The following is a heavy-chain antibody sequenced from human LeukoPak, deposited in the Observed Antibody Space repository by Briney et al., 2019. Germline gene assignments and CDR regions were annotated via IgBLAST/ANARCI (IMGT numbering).Heavy chain of an antibody. D-gene: IGHD1-1*01. J-gene: IGHJ6*02. CDR1: GGSISSYY. V-gene: IGHV4-59*01. CDR2: IYYSGST. CDR3: AREYGNYGMDV. Sequence: PSETLSLTCTVSGGSISSYYWSWIRQPPGKGLEWIGYIYYSGSTNYNPSLKSRVTISVDTSKNQFSLKLSSVTAADTAVYYCAREYGNYGMDVWGQGTTVTVSS.